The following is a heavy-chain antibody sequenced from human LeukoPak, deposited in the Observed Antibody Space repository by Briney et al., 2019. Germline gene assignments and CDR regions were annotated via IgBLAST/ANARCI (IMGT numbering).Heavy chain of an antibody. Sequence: SETLSLTCTVSGGSVSGYYWSWIRQPAGKGLEWIGRIYTSGSTDYNPSLKRRVTISVDTSRNQFSLKLSPVTAADTAVYYCARDLGFWSGPDYWGQGTLVTVSS. J-gene: IGHJ4*02. CDR3: ARDLGFWSGPDY. CDR1: GGSVSGYY. D-gene: IGHD3-3*01. CDR2: IYTSGST. V-gene: IGHV4-4*07.